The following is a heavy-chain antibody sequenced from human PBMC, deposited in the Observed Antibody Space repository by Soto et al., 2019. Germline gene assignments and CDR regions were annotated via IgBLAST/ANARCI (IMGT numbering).Heavy chain of an antibody. V-gene: IGHV4-34*01. CDR1: GGSFSGYY. D-gene: IGHD3-3*01. J-gene: IGHJ6*02. CDR3: ARAPWTYYDFWSGSPRMDV. CDR2: INHSGST. Sequence: PSETLSLPCAVYGGSFSGYYWRWIRQPPGKGLEWIGDINHSGSTNYNPSLKSRVAISVDTSKNQFSLKLSSVTAADTAVYYCARAPWTYYDFWSGSPRMDVWGQGTTVTVSS.